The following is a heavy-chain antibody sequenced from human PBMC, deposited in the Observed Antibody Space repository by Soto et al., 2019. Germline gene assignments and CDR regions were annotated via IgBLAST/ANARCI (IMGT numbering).Heavy chain of an antibody. CDR3: ARHNDYGYYYYGMDV. V-gene: IGHV4-39*01. CDR2: IYYSGST. J-gene: IGHJ6*02. Sequence: SATLSLTCTVSGASITSSLTDWVWHRRPPRKGLEWISSIYYSGSTYYNTSLMSRVTITVDKSKNQFSLKLSSVTAAATAVYYCARHNDYGYYYYGMDVWGQGTTVT. D-gene: IGHD4-17*01. CDR1: GASITSSLTD.